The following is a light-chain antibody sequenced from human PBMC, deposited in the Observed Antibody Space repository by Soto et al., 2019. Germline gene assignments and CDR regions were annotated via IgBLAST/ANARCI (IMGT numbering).Light chain of an antibody. J-gene: IGKJ1*01. CDR3: QQYNSYPWT. V-gene: IGKV1-5*03. CDR1: QSISSW. Sequence: DIQMTQSPSTLSASVGYRVTITCRASQSISSWLAWYQQKPGKAPKLLIYKASSLESGVPSRFSGSGSGTEFTLTISSLQPDDFATYYCQQYNSYPWTFGQGPKVEIK. CDR2: KAS.